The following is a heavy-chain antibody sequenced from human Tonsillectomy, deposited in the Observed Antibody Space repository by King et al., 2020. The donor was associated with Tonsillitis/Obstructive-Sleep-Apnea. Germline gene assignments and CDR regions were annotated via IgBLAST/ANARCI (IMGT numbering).Heavy chain of an antibody. CDR1: GFTFSSYG. J-gene: IGHJ3*02. D-gene: IGHD3-3*01. Sequence: VQLVESGGGVVQPGRSLRLSCAASGFTFSSYGMHWVRQAPGKGLEWVAVIWYDGSNKYYADSVKGRFTISRDNSKNTLYLQMNSLRAEDTAVYYCARGWTIFGVVNDDAFDIWGQGTMVTVSS. CDR3: ARGWTIFGVVNDDAFDI. V-gene: IGHV3-33*01. CDR2: IWYDGSNK.